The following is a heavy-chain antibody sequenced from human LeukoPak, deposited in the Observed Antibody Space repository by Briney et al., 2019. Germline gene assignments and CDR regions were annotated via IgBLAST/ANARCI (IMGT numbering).Heavy chain of an antibody. V-gene: IGHV3-7*02. CDR1: GFTFSSYW. D-gene: IGHD2-2*01. CDR3: AVVVPGGFDY. CDR2: IKEDGSEK. Sequence: QPGGSLRLSCAASGFTFSSYWMTWVRQAPGKGLEWVANIKEDGSEKYYVDSVKGRFTISRDNAKKSLYLQMNSLRAEDTAVYYCAVVVPGGFDYWGQGTLVTVSS. J-gene: IGHJ4*02.